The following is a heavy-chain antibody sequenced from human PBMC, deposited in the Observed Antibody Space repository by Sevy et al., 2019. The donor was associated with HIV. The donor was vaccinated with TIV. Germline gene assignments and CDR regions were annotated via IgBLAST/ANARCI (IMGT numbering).Heavy chain of an antibody. CDR2: ISGSGGHT. Sequence: GGSLRLSCAASGFTFSSYSMIWVRQSPGKGLEWVSGISGSGGHTYYADSVKGRFTISRDNLKNTLYLQMNSLRVDDTALYYGAKGHFDTTLDYWGQGTLVTVSS. J-gene: IGHJ4*02. CDR1: GFTFSSYS. D-gene: IGHD1-1*01. CDR3: AKGHFDTTLDY. V-gene: IGHV3-23*01.